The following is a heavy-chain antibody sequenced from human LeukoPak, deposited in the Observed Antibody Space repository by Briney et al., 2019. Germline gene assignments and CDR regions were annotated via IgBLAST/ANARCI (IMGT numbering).Heavy chain of an antibody. D-gene: IGHD5-18*01. J-gene: IGHJ4*02. V-gene: IGHV3-23*01. CDR3: AKAWTAMGGPFDY. CDR2: ISGSGGST. Sequence: GGSLRLSCAASGFTFSSYGMSWVRQAPGKGLEWVSAISGSGGSTYYAGSVKGRFTISRDNSKNTLYLQMNSLRAEDTAVYYCAKAWTAMGGPFDYWGQGTLVTVSS. CDR1: GFTFSSYG.